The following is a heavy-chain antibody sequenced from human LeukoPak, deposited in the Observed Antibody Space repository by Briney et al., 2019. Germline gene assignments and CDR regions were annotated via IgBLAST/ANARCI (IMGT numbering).Heavy chain of an antibody. D-gene: IGHD5-24*01. V-gene: IGHV4-39*01. CDR1: GDSINSSNSY. Sequence: PSETLSLTCTVSGDSINSSNSYRGWIRQPPGKGLEWIGSLYYSGRSYYNPSLKSRVTISADTSKNQISLKLTSVTAADTAVYYCVRMAGYWGQGTLVTVSS. CDR2: LYYSGRS. J-gene: IGHJ4*02. CDR3: VRMAGY.